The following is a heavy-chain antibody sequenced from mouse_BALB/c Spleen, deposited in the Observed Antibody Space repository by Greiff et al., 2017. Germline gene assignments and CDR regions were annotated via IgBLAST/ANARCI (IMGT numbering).Heavy chain of an antibody. CDR2: ISSGSSTI. J-gene: IGHJ2*01. D-gene: IGHD2-3*01. V-gene: IGHV5-17*02. Sequence: VQLVESGGGLVQPGGSRKLSCAASGFTFSSFGMHWVRQAPEKGLEWVAYISSGSSTIYYADTVKGRFTISRDNPKNTLFLQMTSLRSEDTAMYYCARVYDGYFDYWGQGTTLTVSS. CDR1: GFTFSSFG. CDR3: ARVYDGYFDY.